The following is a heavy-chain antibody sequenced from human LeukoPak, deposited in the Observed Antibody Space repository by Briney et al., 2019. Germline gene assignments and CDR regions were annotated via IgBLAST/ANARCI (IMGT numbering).Heavy chain of an antibody. CDR1: GGSISSSNW. Sequence: SETLSLTCAVSGGSISSSNWWSWVRQPPGKGLEWIGDIYHSGTTNYNPSLRSRVTISLDKSKNQFSLNLNSVTAADTAVYYCARGELLWFGELSGYGMDVWGQGTTVTVSS. CDR2: IYHSGTT. D-gene: IGHD3-10*01. V-gene: IGHV4-4*02. J-gene: IGHJ6*02. CDR3: ARGELLWFGELSGYGMDV.